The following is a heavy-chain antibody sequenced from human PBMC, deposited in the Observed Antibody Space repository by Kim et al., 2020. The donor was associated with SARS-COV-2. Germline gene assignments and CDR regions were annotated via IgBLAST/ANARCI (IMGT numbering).Heavy chain of an antibody. D-gene: IGHD3-10*01. CDR2: ISYDGSSQ. CDR3: ARDMGSGSYYTYYRYFGMDI. CDR1: GFTFRSYA. J-gene: IGHJ6*02. V-gene: IGHV3-30*04. Sequence: GGSLRLSCAGSGFTFRSYAMHWVRQAPGKGLEWVALISYDGSSQFYADSVQGRFTISRDNSKSTLYLQMNSLRPEDTAVYYCARDMGSGSYYTYYRYFGMDIWGQGTTVTISS.